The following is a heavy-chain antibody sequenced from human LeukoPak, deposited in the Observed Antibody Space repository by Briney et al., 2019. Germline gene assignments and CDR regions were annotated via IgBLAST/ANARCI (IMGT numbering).Heavy chain of an antibody. Sequence: GGPLRLSCAASGFTFSSYAMSWVRQAPGKGLEWVSTISGSGGSTYYADSVKGRFTISRDNSKNMLYLQMNSLRAEDTAVYYCAKGGYCSSTSCYDYYYYGMDVWGQGTTVTVSS. J-gene: IGHJ6*02. V-gene: IGHV3-23*01. D-gene: IGHD2-2*01. CDR1: GFTFSSYA. CDR3: AKGGYCSSTSCYDYYYYGMDV. CDR2: ISGSGGST.